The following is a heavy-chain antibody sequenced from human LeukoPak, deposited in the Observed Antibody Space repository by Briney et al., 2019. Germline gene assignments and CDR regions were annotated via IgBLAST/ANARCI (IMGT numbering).Heavy chain of an antibody. CDR3: ARGFAEEGTTTGAFDI. V-gene: IGHV1-2*02. CDR2: INPNRGGT. Sequence: GASVKVSCKASGYTFSGYYVHWVRQAPGQGLEWMGWINPNRGGTNYAQKFQGRVTMTRDTSISTAYMELRRLGSDDTAVYYCARGFAEEGTTTGAFDIWGHGTMVTVSS. D-gene: IGHD1-7*01. CDR1: GYTFSGYY. J-gene: IGHJ3*02.